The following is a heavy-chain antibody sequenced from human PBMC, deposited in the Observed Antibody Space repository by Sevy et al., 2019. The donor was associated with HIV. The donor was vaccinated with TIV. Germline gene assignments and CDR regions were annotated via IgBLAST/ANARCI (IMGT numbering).Heavy chain of an antibody. D-gene: IGHD3-10*01. V-gene: IGHV3-30-3*01. CDR2: ISYDGTNK. Sequence: GGSLRLSCAASGFTFSSYAMHWVRQAPGKGLEWVALISYDGTNKYYADSVKGRFTISRDNSKNTLYLQMNSLRAEDTALYYCAREGGGGSGRYAFDIWGQGTMVTVSS. CDR1: GFTFSSYA. J-gene: IGHJ3*02. CDR3: AREGGGGSGRYAFDI.